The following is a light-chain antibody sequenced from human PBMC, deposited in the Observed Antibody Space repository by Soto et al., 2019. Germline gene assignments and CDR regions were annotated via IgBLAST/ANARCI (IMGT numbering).Light chain of an antibody. CDR3: QQYYSTPPL. CDR1: QSVLYSSNNKNY. CDR2: WAS. J-gene: IGKJ3*01. V-gene: IGKV4-1*01. Sequence: DIVMTQSPDSLAVSLGERATINCKSSQSVLYSSNNKNYLAWYQQKPGQPPKLLIYWASTRESGVPERFSGSGSGTDFSLTISSLQAEDVAVYYCQQYYSTPPLFGRGTKVDI.